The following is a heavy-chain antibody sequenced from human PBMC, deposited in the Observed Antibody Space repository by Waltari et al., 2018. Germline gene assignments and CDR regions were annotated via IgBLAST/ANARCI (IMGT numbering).Heavy chain of an antibody. J-gene: IGHJ6*02. V-gene: IGHV4-30-4*08. D-gene: IGHD1-26*01. CDR3: AKERPELSKALGLGMDV. CDR1: GGSISSGDYY. CDR2: IYHSGST. Sequence: QVQLQESGPGLVKPSQTLSLICTVSGGSISSGDYYWIWIRQPPGKGLEWIGYIYHSGSTYYNPSLKSRVTISVDTSKNQFSLKLSSVTAADTAVYYCAKERPELSKALGLGMDVWGQGTTVTVSS.